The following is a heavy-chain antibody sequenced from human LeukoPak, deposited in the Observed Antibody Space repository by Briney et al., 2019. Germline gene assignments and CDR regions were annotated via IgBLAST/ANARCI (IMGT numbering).Heavy chain of an antibody. CDR2: IYYSGST. CDR3: ARHGQQLVLVFVDY. J-gene: IGHJ4*02. Sequence: SETLSLTCTVSGGSISSSSYYWGWIRQPPGKGLEWIGSIYYSGSTYYNPSLKSRVTISVDTSKNQFSLKLSSVTAADTAVYYCARHGQQLVLVFVDYWGQGTLVTVSS. D-gene: IGHD6-6*01. V-gene: IGHV4-39*01. CDR1: GGSISSSSYY.